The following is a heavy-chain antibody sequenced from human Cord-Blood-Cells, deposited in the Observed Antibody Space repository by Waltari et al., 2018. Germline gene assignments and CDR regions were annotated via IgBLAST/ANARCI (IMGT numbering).Heavy chain of an antibody. J-gene: IGHJ5*02. CDR1: GGSIRSGSYY. CDR3: AREPGPGWFDP. Sequence: QVQLQESGPGLVKPSQTLSLTCTVSGGSIRSGSYYWSWIRQPAGKGLEWIGYIYTSGSTNYNPSLKSRVTISVDTSKNQFSLKLSSVTAADTAVYYCAREPGPGWFDPWGQGTLVTVSS. CDR2: IYTSGST. V-gene: IGHV4-61*09.